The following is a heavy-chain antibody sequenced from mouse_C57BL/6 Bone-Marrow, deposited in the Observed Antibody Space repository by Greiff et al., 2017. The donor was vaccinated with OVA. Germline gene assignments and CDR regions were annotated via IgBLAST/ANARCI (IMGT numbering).Heavy chain of an antibody. D-gene: IGHD2-5*01. CDR1: GYTFTSYW. J-gene: IGHJ4*01. Sequence: QVQLQQPGAELVKPGASVKMSCKASGYTFTSYWITWVKQRPGQGLEWIGDIYPGSGSTNYNEKFKSKATLTVDTSSSTAYMQLSSLTSEYSAVYYCARYSNYPYYAMDYWGQGTSVTVSS. CDR3: ARYSNYPYYAMDY. CDR2: IYPGSGST. V-gene: IGHV1-55*01.